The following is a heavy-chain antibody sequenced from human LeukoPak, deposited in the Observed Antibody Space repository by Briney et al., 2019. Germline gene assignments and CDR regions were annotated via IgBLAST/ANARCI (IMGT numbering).Heavy chain of an antibody. J-gene: IGHJ5*02. D-gene: IGHD5-12*01. CDR3: ARSPRGYSGYEARLNWFDP. CDR1: GGTFSSYA. Sequence: ASVKVSCKASGGTFSSYAISWVRQAPGQGLEWMGGIIPIFGTANYAQKFQGRVTITADESTSTAYMELSSLRSEDTAVYYCARSPRGYSGYEARLNWFDPWGQGTLVTASS. V-gene: IGHV1-69*13. CDR2: IIPIFGTA.